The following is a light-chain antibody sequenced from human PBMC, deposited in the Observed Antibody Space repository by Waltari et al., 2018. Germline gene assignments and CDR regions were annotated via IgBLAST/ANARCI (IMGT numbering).Light chain of an antibody. Sequence: YDLTQPFSVSVSPGQTATITCPGDVLAEKYVRWFQQKPGQAPTLILYKDTERPSGIPERCSGSSSGSTVTLTIRGALLEDEADYHCHAAADNNWFFGGGTKLTVL. CDR3: HAAADNNWF. CDR1: VLAEKY. J-gene: IGLJ2*01. CDR2: KDT. V-gene: IGLV3-27*01.